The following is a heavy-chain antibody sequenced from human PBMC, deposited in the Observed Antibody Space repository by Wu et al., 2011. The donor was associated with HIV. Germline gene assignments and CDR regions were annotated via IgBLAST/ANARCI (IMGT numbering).Heavy chain of an antibody. J-gene: IGHJ4*02. CDR1: GYNFTSYW. V-gene: IGHV5-51*01. CDR3: ARQGDY. CDR2: IYPDDSNI. Sequence: VQLVQSEQSEKARESLKISCKGSGYNFTSYWIAWVRQMPGKGLEWMGIIYPDDSNIKYSPSFQGQVTISADKSISTAYLQWSSLKASDTAMYYCARQGDYWGQGTLVTVSS.